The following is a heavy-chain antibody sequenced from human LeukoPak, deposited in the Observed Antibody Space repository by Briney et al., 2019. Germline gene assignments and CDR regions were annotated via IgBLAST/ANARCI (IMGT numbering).Heavy chain of an antibody. J-gene: IGHJ5*02. CDR1: GGSLSSYY. CDR2: IYTTGST. CDR3: ARDSSGYPNWFDP. Sequence: SETLSLTCTVSGGSLSSYYWSWIRQPAGKGLEWTGRIYTTGSTNYNPSLKSRVTMSVDTSKNQFSLKLNSVTAADTAVYYCARDSSGYPNWFDPWGQGTLVTVSS. D-gene: IGHD3-22*01. V-gene: IGHV4-4*07.